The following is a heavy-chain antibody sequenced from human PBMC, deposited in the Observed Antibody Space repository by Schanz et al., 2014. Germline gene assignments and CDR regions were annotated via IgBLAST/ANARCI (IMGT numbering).Heavy chain of an antibody. Sequence: EVQLVESGGGLVQPGGSLKLSCAASGFTFSASAMHWVRQAPGKGLEWVSAISGSGGSTYYADSVKGRFTISRDNSMNTLHLQMNSLRAEDTAVYYCATTGLGGHYYGWFDPWGQGTLVTVTS. CDR1: GFTFSASA. J-gene: IGHJ5*02. V-gene: IGHV3-23*04. CDR3: ATTGLGGHYYGWFDP. CDR2: ISGSGGST. D-gene: IGHD1-26*01.